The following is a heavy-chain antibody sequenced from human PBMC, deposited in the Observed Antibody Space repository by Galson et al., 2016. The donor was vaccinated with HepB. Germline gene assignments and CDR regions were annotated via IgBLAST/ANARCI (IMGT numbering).Heavy chain of an antibody. D-gene: IGHD6-19*01. CDR1: GFTFSSYG. CDR3: AVSSGWRPEFDC. V-gene: IGHV3-33*01. CDR2: IWYDGSNK. Sequence: SLRLSCAASGFTFSSYGMHWVRQAPGKGLEWVAVIWYDGSNKYYADSVKGRFTISRDNSKNTLYLQMNSLRAEDTAVYYCAVSSGWRPEFDCWGQGTLVTVSS. J-gene: IGHJ4*02.